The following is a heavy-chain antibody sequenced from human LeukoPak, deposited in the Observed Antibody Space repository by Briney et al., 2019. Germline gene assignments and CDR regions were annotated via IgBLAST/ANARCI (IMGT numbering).Heavy chain of an antibody. J-gene: IGHJ4*02. V-gene: IGHV3-33*01. Sequence: GRSLRLSRAASGFTFSSYGMHWVRQAPGKGLEWVAVMCYDGSDKYYADSVKGRFTISRDNSKNTLYLQMNSLRVEDTAVYYCARDARMSAAGFLGLFDYWGQGTLVTVSS. D-gene: IGHD6-13*01. CDR3: ARDARMSAAGFLGLFDY. CDR1: GFTFSSYG. CDR2: MCYDGSDK.